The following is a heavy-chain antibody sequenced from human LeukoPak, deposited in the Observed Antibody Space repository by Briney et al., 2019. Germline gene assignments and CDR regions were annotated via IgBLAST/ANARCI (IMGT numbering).Heavy chain of an antibody. CDR1: GFTFDDHT. D-gene: IGHD1-1*01. CDR2: ITWNSGSI. Sequence: GGSLRLSCVASGFTFDDHTMYWVRQGPGKGLEWVSAITWNSGSIGYADSVQGRFTVSRDNAKNSLYLQMNSLRPEDMALYYCARGLRGTDALDRWGQGTLVTVSS. CDR3: ARGLRGTDALDR. J-gene: IGHJ5*02. V-gene: IGHV3-9*03.